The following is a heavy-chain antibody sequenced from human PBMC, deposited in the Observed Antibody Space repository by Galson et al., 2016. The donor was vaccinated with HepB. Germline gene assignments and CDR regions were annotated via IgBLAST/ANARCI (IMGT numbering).Heavy chain of an antibody. V-gene: IGHV3-23*01. Sequence: APGKGLECVSAISGSGGSTYYADSVKGRFTISRDNSKNTLYLQMNSLRAEDTAVYYCAKGAPYYYDSSGYYGQGDFWGQGTQVTVSS. J-gene: IGHJ4*02. D-gene: IGHD3-22*01. CDR3: AKGAPYYYDSSGYYGQGDF. CDR2: ISGSGGST.